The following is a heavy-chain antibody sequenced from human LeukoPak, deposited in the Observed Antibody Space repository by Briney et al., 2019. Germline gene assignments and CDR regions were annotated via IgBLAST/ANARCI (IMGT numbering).Heavy chain of an antibody. CDR2: IYYSGST. Sequence: SETLSLTCNVSGGSISSHYWSWIRQPPGMGLEWIGYIYYSGSTKYNPSLKSRVTISVDTPKNQFSLKLNSVSASDTAVYYCARHSEVFAPLDHWGQGTLVTVSS. D-gene: IGHD2-8*01. CDR1: GGSISSHY. V-gene: IGHV4-59*08. J-gene: IGHJ4*02. CDR3: ARHSEVFAPLDH.